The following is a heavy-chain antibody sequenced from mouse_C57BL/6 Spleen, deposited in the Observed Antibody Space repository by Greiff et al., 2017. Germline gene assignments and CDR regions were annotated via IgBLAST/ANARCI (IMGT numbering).Heavy chain of an antibody. V-gene: IGHV5-12*01. CDR3: ARPSYYSNKGCAY. J-gene: IGHJ3*01. CDR1: GFTFSDYY. CDR2: ISNGGGST. Sequence: DVMLVESGGGLVQPGGSLKLSCAASGFTFSDYYMYWVRQTPEKRLEWVAYISNGGGSTYYPDTVKGRFTISRDNAKNTLYLQMSRLKSEDTAMYYCARPSYYSNKGCAYWGQGTLVTVSA. D-gene: IGHD2-5*01.